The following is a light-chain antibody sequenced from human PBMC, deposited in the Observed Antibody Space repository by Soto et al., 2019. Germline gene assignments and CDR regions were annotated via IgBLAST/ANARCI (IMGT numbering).Light chain of an antibody. CDR1: QSIKQW. CDR2: KAS. V-gene: IGKV1-5*03. J-gene: IGKJ4*01. CDR3: QQYNTHADVS. Sequence: DIQMTQSPSTLSASAGDRVTITCRASQSIKQWLAWFPQKPGKAPHLLIYKASTVARGVPSRFSGSGSETVFTFTINNQPPDAFATSYCQQYNTHADVSFGGGTQLDIK.